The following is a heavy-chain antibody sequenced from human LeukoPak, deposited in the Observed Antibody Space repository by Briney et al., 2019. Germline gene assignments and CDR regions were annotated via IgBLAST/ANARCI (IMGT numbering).Heavy chain of an antibody. CDR2: IYNGDGT. Sequence: GGSLRLSCAAAGFRVRDNHMYWVRQAPGKGLEWVSVIYNGDGTGYADSVKGRFTISRDNSKNTLYLQMNSLRAEDTAVYYCAKSSITMMDDWGQGTLVTVSS. V-gene: IGHV3-66*01. D-gene: IGHD3-22*01. J-gene: IGHJ4*02. CDR1: GFRVRDNH. CDR3: AKSSITMMDD.